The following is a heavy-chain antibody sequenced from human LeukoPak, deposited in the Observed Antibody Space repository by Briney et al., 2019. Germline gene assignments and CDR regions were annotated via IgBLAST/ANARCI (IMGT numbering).Heavy chain of an antibody. CDR2: IIPIFGTA. Sequence: SVKVSCKASGGTFSSYAISWVRQAPGQGLEWMGGIIPIFGTANYAQKFQGRVTITAGESTSTAYMELSSLRSEDTAVYYCATRGTGTTFLPMDVWGKGTTVTVSS. CDR1: GGTFSSYA. D-gene: IGHD1-1*01. V-gene: IGHV1-69*01. J-gene: IGHJ6*03. CDR3: ATRGTGTTFLPMDV.